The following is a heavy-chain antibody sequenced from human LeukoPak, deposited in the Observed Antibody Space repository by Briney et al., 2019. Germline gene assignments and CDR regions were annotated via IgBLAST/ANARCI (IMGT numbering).Heavy chain of an antibody. CDR1: GGSFSGYY. D-gene: IGHD6-19*01. CDR3: ARQRTSGWVPSYYFDY. CDR2: INHSGST. V-gene: IGHV4-34*01. J-gene: IGHJ4*02. Sequence: SETLSLTCAAYGGSFSGYYWSWIRQPPGKGLEWIGEINHSGSTNYNPSLKSRVTISVDTSKNQFSLKLSSVTAADTAVYYCARQRTSGWVPSYYFDYWGQGTLVTVSS.